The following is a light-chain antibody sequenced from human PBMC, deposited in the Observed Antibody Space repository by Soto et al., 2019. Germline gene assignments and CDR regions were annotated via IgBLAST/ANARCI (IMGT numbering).Light chain of an antibody. CDR3: QLYNSYSPFT. J-gene: IGKJ3*01. CDR2: DAS. V-gene: IGKV1-9*01. Sequence: DIQLTQSPSFLSASVGDRVTITCRASQGISTFLAWYQQHPGTAPKRLIYDASNLQSGVPSRFSGSGYGTEFTLNITSLQPDDFATYYCQLYNSYSPFTFGPGTKVDIK. CDR1: QGISTF.